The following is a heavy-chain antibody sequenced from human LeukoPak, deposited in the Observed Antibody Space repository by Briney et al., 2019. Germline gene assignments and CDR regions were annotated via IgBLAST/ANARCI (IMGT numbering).Heavy chain of an antibody. CDR3: ARHSVASPHYFDY. CDR1: GGAISPYY. D-gene: IGHD5/OR15-5a*01. Sequence: PSETLSLTCTVSGGAISPYYWSWIRKPPGKDREWIAFIFYSGSTNYNPSLTSRVTISVDTSKNQFSLKLTSVTAADTAVYYCARHSVASPHYFDYWGQGALVTVSS. V-gene: IGHV4-59*08. J-gene: IGHJ4*02. CDR2: IFYSGST.